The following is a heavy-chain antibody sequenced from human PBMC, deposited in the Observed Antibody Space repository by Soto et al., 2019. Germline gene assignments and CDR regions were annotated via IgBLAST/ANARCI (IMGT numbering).Heavy chain of an antibody. D-gene: IGHD6-13*01. J-gene: IGHJ6*02. CDR2: INPNSGGT. V-gene: IGHV1-2*04. Sequence: ASVKVSCKASGYTFTGYYMHWVRQAPGQGLEWMGWINPNSGGTNYAQKFQGWVTMTRDTSISTAYMELSRLRSDDTAVYYCARDQAIAAPRVRYYYYGMEVWGQGTTVTVSS. CDR3: ARDQAIAAPRVRYYYYGMEV. CDR1: GYTFTGYY.